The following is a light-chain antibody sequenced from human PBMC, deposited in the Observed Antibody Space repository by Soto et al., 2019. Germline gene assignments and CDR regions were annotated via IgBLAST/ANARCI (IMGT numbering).Light chain of an antibody. V-gene: IGLV2-14*01. CDR2: EVD. J-gene: IGLJ3*02. CDR1: SSDVGAYNY. Sequence: QSALTQPASASGSPGQSISISCTGSSSDVGAYNYVAWYQQKPGKAPKLLIYEVDNRPSGISHRFSGSKSGNTASLTISGLQTEDEADYYCSSYTVINTAVFGGGTKVTVL. CDR3: SSYTVINTAV.